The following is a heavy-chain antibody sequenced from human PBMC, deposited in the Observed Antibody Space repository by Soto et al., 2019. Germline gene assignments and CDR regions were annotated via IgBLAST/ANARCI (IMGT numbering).Heavy chain of an antibody. V-gene: IGHV3-9*01. CDR1: GFTFDDYA. CDR2: ISWNSGNI. D-gene: IGHD2-2*01. J-gene: IGHJ4*02. Sequence: EVQLVESGGGLVQPGRSLRLSCGASGFTFDDYAMHWVRQAPGKGLEWVSSISWNSGNIGYVDSVKGRFIISRDNAKNSLYLQMNSLRPEDTALYYCAKGSSTTNFSYFDYWGQGTLVTVSS. CDR3: AKGSSTTNFSYFDY.